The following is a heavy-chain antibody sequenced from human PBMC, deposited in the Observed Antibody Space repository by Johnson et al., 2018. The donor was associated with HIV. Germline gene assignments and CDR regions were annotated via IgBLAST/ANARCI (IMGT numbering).Heavy chain of an antibody. D-gene: IGHD6-6*01. J-gene: IGHJ3*02. CDR1: GFTFSSYA. V-gene: IGHV3-30-3*01. CDR3: ARERSLNEYSSSWDAFDI. Sequence: QVQLVESGGGVVQPGRSLRLSCAASGFTFSSYAMHWVRQAPGKGLGWVAVISSDGSNKYYADSVKGRFTISRDNSKNTLYLQMNSLRAEDTAVYYCARERSLNEYSSSWDAFDIWGQGTMVTVSS. CDR2: ISSDGSNK.